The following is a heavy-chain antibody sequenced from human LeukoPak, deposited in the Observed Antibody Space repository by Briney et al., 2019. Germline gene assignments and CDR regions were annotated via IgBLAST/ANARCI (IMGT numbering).Heavy chain of an antibody. CDR3: ARHGGSYSHDY. J-gene: IGHJ4*02. D-gene: IGHD1-26*01. CDR2: IYYSGST. CDR1: GGSISSYY. Sequence: SETLSLTCTVSGGSISSYYWSCIRQPPGKGLEWIGYIYYSGSTNYNPSLKSRVTISVDTSKNQFSLKLSSVTAADTAVYHCARHGGSYSHDYWGQGTLVTVSS. V-gene: IGHV4-59*08.